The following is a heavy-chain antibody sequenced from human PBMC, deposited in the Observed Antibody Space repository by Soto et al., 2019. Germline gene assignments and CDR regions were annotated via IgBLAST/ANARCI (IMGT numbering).Heavy chain of an antibody. CDR3: ARGHQLLFPETFYSLGMDV. Sequence: QVQLVQSGAEVKKPGASVKVSCKASGYTFIDYAMHWVRQAPGQRREWMGWINTETGNTRYAQKFQGRVTFTRDTSANTAYMEMSSLRSEDTAVYSCARGHQLLFPETFYSLGMDVWGQGTTVSVAS. D-gene: IGHD2-2*01. V-gene: IGHV1-3*04. J-gene: IGHJ6*02. CDR1: GYTFIDYA. CDR2: INTETGNT.